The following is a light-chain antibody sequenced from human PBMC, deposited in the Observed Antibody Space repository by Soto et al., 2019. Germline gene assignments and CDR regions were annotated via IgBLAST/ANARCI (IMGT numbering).Light chain of an antibody. Sequence: QSVLTQPASVSGSPGQSITISCTGPSSDVGGYNYVSWYQHHPGKAPKLMIYDVSNRPSGVSNRFSGSKSGNTASLTISGLQAEDEADYYFSSYTSSSTLVFGGGTKLTVL. CDR3: SSYTSSSTLV. CDR2: DVS. J-gene: IGLJ2*01. V-gene: IGLV2-14*03. CDR1: SSDVGGYNY.